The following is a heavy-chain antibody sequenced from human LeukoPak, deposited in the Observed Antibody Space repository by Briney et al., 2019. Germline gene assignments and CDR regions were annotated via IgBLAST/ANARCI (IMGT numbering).Heavy chain of an antibody. Sequence: SETLSLTCTVSGGSISSGDYYWSWIRQPPGKGLEWIGYIYYSGSTYYNPSLKSRVTISVDTSKNQFSLKLSSVTAADTAVYYCARVVPAAVTWFDYWGQGTLVTVPS. V-gene: IGHV4-30-4*01. CDR1: GGSISSGDYY. D-gene: IGHD2-2*01. CDR3: ARVVPAAVTWFDY. CDR2: IYYSGST. J-gene: IGHJ4*02.